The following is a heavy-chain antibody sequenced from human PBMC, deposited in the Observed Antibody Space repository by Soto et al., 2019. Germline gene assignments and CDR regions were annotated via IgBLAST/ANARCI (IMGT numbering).Heavy chain of an antibody. CDR2: IYHSGST. V-gene: IGHV4-38-2*01. CDR3: ARETGNFDY. D-gene: IGHD7-27*01. CDR1: GYSISSGYY. Sequence: PSETLSLTCAVSGYSISSGYYWGWIRQPPGKGLEWIGSIYHSGSTYYNPSLKSRATISVDTSKNQFSLKLSSVTAADTAVYYCARETGNFDYWGQGTLVTVSS. J-gene: IGHJ4*02.